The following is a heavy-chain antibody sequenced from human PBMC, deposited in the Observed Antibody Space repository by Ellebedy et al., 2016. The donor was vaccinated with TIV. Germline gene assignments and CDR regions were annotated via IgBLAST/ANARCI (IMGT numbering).Heavy chain of an antibody. CDR2: VNPDSGST. J-gene: IGHJ6*02. CDR1: GYTFTANY. CDR3: ARVRRGSSGMDV. D-gene: IGHD6-13*01. V-gene: IGHV1-2*02. Sequence: ASVKVSCKASGYTFTANYIHWVRQAPGHGLEWVGWVNPDSGSTNFAQRFQGRVTMTRDTSVNTAYMEVSRLESDDTATYYCARVRRGSSGMDVWGQGTTVTVSS.